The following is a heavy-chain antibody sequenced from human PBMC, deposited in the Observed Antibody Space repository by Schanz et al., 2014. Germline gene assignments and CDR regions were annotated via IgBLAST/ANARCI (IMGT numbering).Heavy chain of an antibody. D-gene: IGHD1-26*01. CDR1: GFTFSNYV. CDR2: INTGSNYI. V-gene: IGHV3-48*04. Sequence: EVQLLESGGGLVQPGGSLRLSCAASGFTFSNYVMSWVRQAPGKGLEWISFINTGSNYINYADSVKGRFTISRDNTKNSLFLQLNSLRADDTAVYYCARNRGSGGQNWYFDLWGRGTLVTVSS. J-gene: IGHJ2*01. CDR3: ARNRGSGGQNWYFDL.